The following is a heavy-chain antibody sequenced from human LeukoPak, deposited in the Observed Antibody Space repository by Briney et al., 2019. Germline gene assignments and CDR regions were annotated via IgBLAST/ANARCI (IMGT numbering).Heavy chain of an antibody. J-gene: IGHJ3*02. CDR3: ARGSGYCSGGSCYRDAFDI. CDR1: GYTFTSYD. V-gene: IGHV1-8*01. CDR2: MNPNSGNT. Sequence: ASVKVSCKASGYTFTSYDINWVRQATGQGLEWMGWMNPNSGNTGYAQKFQGRVTMTRNTSISTAYMELSSLRSEDTAVYYCARGSGYCSGGSCYRDAFDIWGQGTMVTVSS. D-gene: IGHD2-15*01.